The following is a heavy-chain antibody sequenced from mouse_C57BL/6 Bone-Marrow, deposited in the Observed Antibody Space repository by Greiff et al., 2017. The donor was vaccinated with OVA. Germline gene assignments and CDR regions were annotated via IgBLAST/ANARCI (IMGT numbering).Heavy chain of an antibody. D-gene: IGHD2-4*01. CDR1: GFTFSDFY. Sequence: EVKLMESGGGLVQSGRSLRLSCATSGFTFSDFYMEWVRQAPGKGLEWIAASRNKANDYTTEYSASVKGRFIVSRDTSPSILYLQMNALRAEDTAIYYCARDAYDYDVGYYAMDYWGQGTSVTVSS. CDR3: ARDAYDYDVGYYAMDY. J-gene: IGHJ4*01. V-gene: IGHV7-1*01. CDR2: SRNKANDYTT.